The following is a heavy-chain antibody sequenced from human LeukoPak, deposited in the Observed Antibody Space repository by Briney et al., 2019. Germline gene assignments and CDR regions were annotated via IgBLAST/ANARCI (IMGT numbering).Heavy chain of an antibody. Sequence: PSETLSLTCTVSGGSLSSSSYYWGWIRQPPGKGLEWIGSIYYSGSTYYNPSLKSRVTISVDTSKNQFSLQLRSVTAADTAVYYCARLGKSGMTTVTTRAFDIWGQGTMVTVSS. CDR3: ARLGKSGMTTVTTRAFDI. D-gene: IGHD4-11*01. CDR2: IYYSGST. V-gene: IGHV4-39*01. CDR1: GGSLSSSSYY. J-gene: IGHJ3*02.